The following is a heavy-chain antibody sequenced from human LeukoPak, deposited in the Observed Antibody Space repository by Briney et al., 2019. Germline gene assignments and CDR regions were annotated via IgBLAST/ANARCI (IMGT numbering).Heavy chain of an antibody. CDR3: ARGERGAIGVYYYYYMDV. D-gene: IGHD2-2*02. V-gene: IGHV4-34*01. CDR1: GGSFSGYF. CDR2: INHSGST. Sequence: PSETLSLTCVVYGGSFSGYFWSWIRQPPGKGLEWIGEINHSGSTNYNPSLKSRVTISVDTSKNQFSLKVSSVTAADTAVYYCARGERGAIGVYYYYYMDVWDKGTTVTVSS. J-gene: IGHJ6*03.